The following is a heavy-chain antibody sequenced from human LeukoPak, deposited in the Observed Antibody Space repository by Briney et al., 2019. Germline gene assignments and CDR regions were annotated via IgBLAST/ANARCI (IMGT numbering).Heavy chain of an antibody. CDR3: AREQWLAYFDY. CDR2: ISSSSSYI. J-gene: IGHJ4*02. D-gene: IGHD6-19*01. V-gene: IGHV3-21*01. CDR1: GFTFSSYS. Sequence: GGSLRLSCAASGFTFSSYSMNWVRQAPGKGLEWVSSISSSSSYIYYADSVKGRFTISRDNAKNSLYLQMNSLRAEDAAVYYCAREQWLAYFDYWGQGTLVTVSS.